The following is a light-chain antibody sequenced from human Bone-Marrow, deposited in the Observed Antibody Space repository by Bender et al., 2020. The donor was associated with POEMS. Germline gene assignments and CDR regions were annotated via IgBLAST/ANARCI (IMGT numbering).Light chain of an antibody. CDR2: AVT. V-gene: IGLV2-14*03. Sequence: QSALTQFASVTGSPGQSITISCTGSSSDVGDHSYVSWYQQHPGKVPKLLIYAVTNRPSGVSNRFSGSKSGNTASLTISGLQAEDEADYYCSSYTGSTVVFGGGTKLTVL. J-gene: IGLJ3*02. CDR1: SSDVGDHSY. CDR3: SSYTGSTVV.